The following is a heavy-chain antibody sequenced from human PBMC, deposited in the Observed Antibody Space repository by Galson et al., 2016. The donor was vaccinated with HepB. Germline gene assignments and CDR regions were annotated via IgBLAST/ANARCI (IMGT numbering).Heavy chain of an antibody. V-gene: IGHV3-53*01. CDR3: ARFGGSLGMDV. Sequence: SLRLSCAVSGLTVSGDYMSWVRQAPGKGLEWVSVLYRDGSTYYADSVEGRFTISRDNSKNTLYLQMNSLTAEDTAVYYCARFGGSLGMDVWGQGTLVTVSS. CDR1: GLTVSGDY. J-gene: IGHJ4*02. D-gene: IGHD2-15*01. CDR2: LYRDGST.